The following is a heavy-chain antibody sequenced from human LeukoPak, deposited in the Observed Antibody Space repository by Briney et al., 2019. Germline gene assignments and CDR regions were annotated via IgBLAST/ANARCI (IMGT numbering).Heavy chain of an antibody. CDR1: GGTFSSHA. CDR3: ARGGHGSGSYNNWFDP. Sequence: SVKVSCKASGGTFSSHAISWVRQAPGQGLEWMGGIIPIFGTANYAQKFQGRVTITTDESTSTAYMELSSLRSEDTAVYYCARGGHGSGSYNNWFDPWGQGTLVTVSS. V-gene: IGHV1-69*05. CDR2: IIPIFGTA. J-gene: IGHJ5*02. D-gene: IGHD3-10*01.